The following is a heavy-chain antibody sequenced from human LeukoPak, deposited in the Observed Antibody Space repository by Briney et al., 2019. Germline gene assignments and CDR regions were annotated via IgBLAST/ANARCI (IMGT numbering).Heavy chain of an antibody. D-gene: IGHD5-12*01. CDR1: GGFINGYY. CDR2: IDYSGST. V-gene: IGHV4-59*01. CDR3: ARDVSPEEINSGYDYWFDP. J-gene: IGHJ5*02. Sequence: SETLSLTCTVSGGFINGYYWSWIRQPPGKGLEWIGYIDYSGSTNYNPSLKSRVTISIDTSKNQFSLKLSSVTAADTAVYYCARDVSPEEINSGYDYWFDPWGQGTLVTVSS.